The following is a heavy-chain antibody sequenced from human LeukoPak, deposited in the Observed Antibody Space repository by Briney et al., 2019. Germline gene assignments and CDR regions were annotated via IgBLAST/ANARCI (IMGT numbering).Heavy chain of an antibody. CDR2: ISWNSGTI. Sequence: PGGSLRLSCAASGFTFDDYVMNWVRQAPGKGLEWVSGISWNSGTIGYADSVKGRFTISRDNSKNTLYLQMNSLRAEDTAVYYCAKDDVAGSLIFDYWGQGTLVTVSS. D-gene: IGHD6-19*01. CDR3: AKDDVAGSLIFDY. CDR1: GFTFDDYV. J-gene: IGHJ4*02. V-gene: IGHV3-9*01.